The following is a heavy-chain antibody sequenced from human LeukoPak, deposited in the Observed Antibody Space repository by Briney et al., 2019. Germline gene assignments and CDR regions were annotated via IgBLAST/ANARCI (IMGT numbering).Heavy chain of an antibody. Sequence: PGGSLRLSCAASGFTVSNNYMSWVRQPPGTGLEWVSIIYSGGSTYYADSVKGRFTISRDNSKNTLYLQMNSLRAEDTAVYYCARDEIDYYYYMDVWGKGTTVTVSS. CDR1: GFTVSNNY. CDR3: ARDEIDYYYYMDV. V-gene: IGHV3-53*01. D-gene: IGHD2/OR15-2a*01. CDR2: IYSGGST. J-gene: IGHJ6*03.